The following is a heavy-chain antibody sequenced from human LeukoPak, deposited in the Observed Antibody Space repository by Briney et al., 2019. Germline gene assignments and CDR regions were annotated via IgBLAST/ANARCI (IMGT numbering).Heavy chain of an antibody. Sequence: PGRSLRLSCAASGFTLSSYGMHWVRQAPGKGLEWVAVIWYDGSNKYYADSVKGRFTNSSDNSKNTLYLQMNSLKAEDTAEYYCAASGSYPQRSFDHWGQGTLVTVSS. CDR3: AASGSYPQRSFDH. J-gene: IGHJ4*02. CDR2: IWYDGSNK. D-gene: IGHD3-10*01. V-gene: IGHV3-33*01. CDR1: GFTLSSYG.